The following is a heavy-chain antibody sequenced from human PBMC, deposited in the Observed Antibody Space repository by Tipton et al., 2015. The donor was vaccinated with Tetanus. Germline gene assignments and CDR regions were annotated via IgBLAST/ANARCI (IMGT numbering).Heavy chain of an antibody. CDR3: ARMFNWGRCLDY. V-gene: IGHV3-21*01. CDR2: ISSTTSYI. J-gene: IGHJ4*02. Sequence: SLRLSCEVSGFIFSSYTMNWVRQAPGKGLEWVSSISSTTSYIYYADSLKGRFTISSDNPKNTLFLQMNSLTPEDTAIYYCARMFNWGRCLDYWGQGLRVTVSS. CDR1: GFIFSSYT. D-gene: IGHD7-27*01.